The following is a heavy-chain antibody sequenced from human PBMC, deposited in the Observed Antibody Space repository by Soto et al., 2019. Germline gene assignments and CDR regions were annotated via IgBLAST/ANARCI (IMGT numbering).Heavy chain of an antibody. CDR2: IIPIFGTA. CDR3: VGGSGSSGPYYFDY. V-gene: IGHV1-69*01. Sequence: VQLVQSGAEVKKPGSSVKVSCKASGGPFSSYAISWVRQAPGQGLEWMGGIIPIFGTANYAQKFQGRVTITADESTSTADMELISLRSEARALYYCVGGSGSSGPYYFDYWGQGTLVTVSS. J-gene: IGHJ4*02. CDR1: GGPFSSYA. D-gene: IGHD6-19*01.